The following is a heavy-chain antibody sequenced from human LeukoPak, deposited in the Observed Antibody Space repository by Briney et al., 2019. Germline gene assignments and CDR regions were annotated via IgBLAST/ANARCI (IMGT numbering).Heavy chain of an antibody. CDR2: ISSSSSYI. J-gene: IGHJ3*02. CDR3: ARGPGQQLVYALDI. CDR1: GFTFNSYA. Sequence: PGGSLRLSCAASGFTFNSYAMSWVRQAPGKGLEWVSSISSSSSYIYYADSVKGRFTISRDNAKNSLYLQMNSLRAEDTAVYYCARGPGQQLVYALDIWGQGTMVTVSS. D-gene: IGHD6-13*01. V-gene: IGHV3-21*01.